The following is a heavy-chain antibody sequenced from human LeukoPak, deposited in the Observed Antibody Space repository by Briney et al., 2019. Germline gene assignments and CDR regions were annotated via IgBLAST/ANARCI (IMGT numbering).Heavy chain of an antibody. CDR1: GCSFDDYA. J-gene: IGHJ6*02. CDR2: ISWNSGSI. CDR3: AKDREGYVSSGMDV. Sequence: GSSLRLSCAASGCSFDDYAMHWARQAPGKGLDWVPGISWNSGSIGHAGSVKGRFTISRDYATNSLYLQMNSLRAEDTALYYCAKDREGYVSSGMDVWGQGTTVTVSS. D-gene: IGHD3-10*02. V-gene: IGHV3-9*01.